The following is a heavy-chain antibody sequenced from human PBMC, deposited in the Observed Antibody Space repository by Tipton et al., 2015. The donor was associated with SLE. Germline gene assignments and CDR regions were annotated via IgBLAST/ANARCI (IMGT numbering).Heavy chain of an antibody. CDR1: GFTFSNAW. Sequence: LRLSCAASGFTFSNAWMSWVRQAPGKGLEWIGEINHSGSTNYNPSLKSRVTISVDTSKNQFSLKLSSVTAADTAVYYCARSAAVADTFDYWGQGTLVTVSS. D-gene: IGHD6-19*01. CDR2: INHSGST. CDR3: ARSAAVADTFDY. J-gene: IGHJ4*02. V-gene: IGHV4-34*01.